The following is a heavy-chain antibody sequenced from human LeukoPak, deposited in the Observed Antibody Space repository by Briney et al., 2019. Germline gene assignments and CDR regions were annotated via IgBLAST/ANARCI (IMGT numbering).Heavy chain of an antibody. CDR1: GFIFDDYA. J-gene: IGHJ4*02. D-gene: IGHD6-19*01. V-gene: IGHV3-9*01. CDR2: ISWNSGSI. Sequence: PGGSLRLSCAAPGFIFDDYAMHWVRQAPGKGLEWVSGISWNSGSIGYADSVKGRFTISRDNAKNSLYLQMNSLRAEDTALYYCAKGDSSPFDYWGQGTLVTVSS. CDR3: AKGDSSPFDY.